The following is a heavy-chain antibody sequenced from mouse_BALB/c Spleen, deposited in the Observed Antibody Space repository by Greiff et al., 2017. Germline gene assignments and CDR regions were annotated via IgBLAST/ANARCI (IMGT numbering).Heavy chain of an antibody. D-gene: IGHD1-1*01. CDR3: ARARITTVVAKGWFAY. CDR1: GFTFSSYA. Sequence: EVKLVESGGGLVKPGGSLKLSCAASGFTFSSYAMSWVRQSPEKRLEWVAEISSGGSYTYYPDTVTGRFTISRDNAKNTLYLEMSSLRSEDTAMYYCARARITTVVAKGWFAYWGQGTLVTVSA. CDR2: ISSGGSYT. J-gene: IGHJ3*01. V-gene: IGHV5-9-4*01.